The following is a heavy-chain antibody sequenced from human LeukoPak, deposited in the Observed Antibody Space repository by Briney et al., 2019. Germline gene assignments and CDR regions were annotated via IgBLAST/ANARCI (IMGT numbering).Heavy chain of an antibody. V-gene: IGHV4-34*01. CDR1: GGSFSGYY. CDR3: ARIDCSSTSCYGDAFDI. J-gene: IGHJ3*02. D-gene: IGHD2-2*01. Sequence: SESLSLTCAVYGGSFSGYYWSWIRQPPGKGLEWIGEISHSGSTNYNPSLKSRVTISVDTSKNQFSLKLSSVTAADTAVYYCARIDCSSTSCYGDAFDIWGQGTMVTVSS. CDR2: ISHSGST.